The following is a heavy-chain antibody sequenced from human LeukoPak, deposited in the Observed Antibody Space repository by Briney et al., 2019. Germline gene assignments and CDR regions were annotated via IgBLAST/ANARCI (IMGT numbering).Heavy chain of an antibody. V-gene: IGHV3-7*03. CDR1: GFTFGDYA. Sequence: GGSLRLSCTASGFTFGDYAISWVRQAPGKGLEWVANIKQDGSEKYYVDSVKGRFTISRDNAKNSLYLQMNSLRAEDTAVYYCVRTGYYYDSSGSFDYWGQGTLVTVSS. J-gene: IGHJ4*02. CDR3: VRTGYYYDSSGSFDY. D-gene: IGHD3-22*01. CDR2: IKQDGSEK.